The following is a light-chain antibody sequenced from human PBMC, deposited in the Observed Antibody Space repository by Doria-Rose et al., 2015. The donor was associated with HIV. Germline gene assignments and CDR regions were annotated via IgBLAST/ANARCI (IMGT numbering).Light chain of an antibody. CDR2: EVN. CDR3: CSYAGTPLV. CDR1: SNDAGSYNL. Sequence: QSVLTQPASVSGSPGQSITISCTGTSNDAGSYNLVSWYQQHPGKAPKLMIYEVNKRPSGVSYRFSGSKSGNTASLTISGLQAEDEADYYCCSYAGTPLVFGSGTKVTVL. V-gene: IGLV2-23*02. J-gene: IGLJ1*01.